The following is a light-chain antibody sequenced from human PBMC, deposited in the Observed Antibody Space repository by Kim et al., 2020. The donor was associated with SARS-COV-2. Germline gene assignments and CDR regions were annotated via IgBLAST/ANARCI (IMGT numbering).Light chain of an antibody. CDR3: QAWDSSTYV. CDR1: KLGDKY. V-gene: IGLV3-1*01. Sequence: SYELTQPPSVSVSPGQTASITCSGYKLGDKYVSWYQQKPGQSPVVVIYQDNQRPSGIAERFSGSNSGNTATLTISGTQAMDEADYYCQAWDSSTYVFGTGTKVTVL. J-gene: IGLJ1*01. CDR2: QDN.